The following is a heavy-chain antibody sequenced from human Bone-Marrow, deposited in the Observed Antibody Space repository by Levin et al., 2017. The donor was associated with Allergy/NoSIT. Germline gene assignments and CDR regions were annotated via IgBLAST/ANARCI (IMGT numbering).Heavy chain of an antibody. CDR1: GFTFSRYS. V-gene: IGHV3-21*01. CDR3: RTSSWYDGLDV. CDR2: ISSSSDYI. D-gene: IGHD2-2*01. Sequence: GGSLRLSCAGSGFTFSRYSMNWVRQVPGKGLEWVASISSSSDYIYYADAVKGRFTISRDDGRNSVHLQMNSLRAEDTAVYYCRTSSWYDGLDVWGQGTTVMVSS. J-gene: IGHJ6*02.